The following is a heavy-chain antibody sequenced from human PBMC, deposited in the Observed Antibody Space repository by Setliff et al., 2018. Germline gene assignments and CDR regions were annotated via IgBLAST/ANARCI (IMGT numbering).Heavy chain of an antibody. CDR3: ARHWAFCGGDCPHNSIEY. Sequence: SETLSLTCTVSGASISANHYWGWIRQTPGKGLEWIGGISYGGNTYYDPSLKSRVTIFADTSRNQFSVQLSSVTAADTAVYYCARHWAFCGGDCPHNSIEYWGQGTLVTVSS. V-gene: IGHV4-39*01. CDR2: ISYGGNT. D-gene: IGHD2-21*02. CDR1: GASISANHY. J-gene: IGHJ4*02.